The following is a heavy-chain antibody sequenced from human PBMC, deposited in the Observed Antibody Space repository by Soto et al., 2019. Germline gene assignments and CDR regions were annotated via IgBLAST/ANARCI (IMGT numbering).Heavy chain of an antibody. V-gene: IGHV3-66*01. D-gene: IGHD1-26*01. CDR1: GFTVSSNY. CDR2: VYSGGSS. J-gene: IGHJ3*02. Sequence: PGGSLRLSCAASGFTVSSNYMTWVRQAPGKGLEWVSLVYSGGSSYYADSVKGRFTISRDNSKNTLSLQMNSLRAEDTAVYFCARVLRSGNSGYAFDIWGQGTMVTVSS. CDR3: ARVLRSGNSGYAFDI.